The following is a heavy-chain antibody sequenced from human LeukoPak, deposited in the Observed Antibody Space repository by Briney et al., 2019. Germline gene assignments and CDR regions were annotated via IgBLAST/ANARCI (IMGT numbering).Heavy chain of an antibody. D-gene: IGHD1-26*01. CDR3: ARGWSGSYYSHYYYYMDV. J-gene: IGHJ6*03. Sequence: GASVKVSCKASGYTFTGYYMHWARQAPGQGLEWMGWINPNSGGTNYAQKFQGRVTMTRYTSISTAYMELSRLRSDDTAVYYCARGWSGSYYSHYYYYMDVWGKGTTVTVSS. CDR2: INPNSGGT. CDR1: GYTFTGYY. V-gene: IGHV1-2*02.